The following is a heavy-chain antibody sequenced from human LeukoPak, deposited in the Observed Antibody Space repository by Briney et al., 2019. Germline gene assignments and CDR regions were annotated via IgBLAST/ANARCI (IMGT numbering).Heavy chain of an antibody. Sequence: PGGSLRLSCAASGFTFSSYAMSWVRQAPGKGLEWVSAISGSGGSTYYAGSVKGRFTISRDNSKNTLYLQMNSLRAEDTAVYYCAKDTGVPGSGWYVGYNWFDPWGQGTLVTVSS. CDR1: GFTFSSYA. CDR2: ISGSGGST. V-gene: IGHV3-23*01. J-gene: IGHJ5*02. D-gene: IGHD6-19*01. CDR3: AKDTGVPGSGWYVGYNWFDP.